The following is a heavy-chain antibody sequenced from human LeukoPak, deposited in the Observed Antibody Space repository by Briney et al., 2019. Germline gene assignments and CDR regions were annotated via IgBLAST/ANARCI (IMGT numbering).Heavy chain of an antibody. Sequence: GGSLRLSCAASGFTFNTYSMNWVRQAPGEGLEWVSYMSNSGSIIYYADSVRGRFTISRDNAKNSLYLQMNSLRAEDTAVYYCARDGAAANDYWGQGTLVTVSS. CDR2: MSNSGSII. V-gene: IGHV3-48*04. D-gene: IGHD6-13*01. CDR1: GFTFNTYS. CDR3: ARDGAAANDY. J-gene: IGHJ4*02.